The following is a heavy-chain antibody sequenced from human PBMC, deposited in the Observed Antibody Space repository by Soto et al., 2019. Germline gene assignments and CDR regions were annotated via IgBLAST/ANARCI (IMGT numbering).Heavy chain of an antibody. J-gene: IGHJ4*02. D-gene: IGHD5-18*01. Sequence: SETLSLTCTVSGGSISSYYWSWIRQPPGKGLEWIGYIYYSGSTNYNPSLKSRVTISVDTSKNQFSLKLSSVTAADTAVYYCARGGGEEYSYGPFDYRGQGTLVTVSS. CDR3: ARGGGEEYSYGPFDY. CDR2: IYYSGST. V-gene: IGHV4-59*01. CDR1: GGSISSYY.